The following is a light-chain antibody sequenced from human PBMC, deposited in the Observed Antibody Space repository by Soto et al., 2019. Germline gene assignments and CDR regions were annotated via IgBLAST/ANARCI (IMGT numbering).Light chain of an antibody. CDR2: GAS. CDR3: QQYNNWPPS. J-gene: IGKJ4*01. CDR1: QSVGSF. Sequence: EIVMTQSPATLSMSPGERATLSCRASQSVGSFLAWYQQKPGQAPRLLIYGASTRTTGIPARFSGSGSGTESTLTISSLLSEDFALYYCQQYNNWPPSFGRGTKVEIK. V-gene: IGKV3-15*01.